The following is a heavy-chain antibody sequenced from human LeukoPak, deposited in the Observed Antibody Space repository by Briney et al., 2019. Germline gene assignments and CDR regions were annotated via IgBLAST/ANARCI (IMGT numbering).Heavy chain of an antibody. Sequence: GGSLRLSCAASGFTFSSYAMHWVRQAPGKGLEWVAVISYDGSNKYYADSVKGRFTISRDNSKNTLYLQMNSLRAEDTAVYYCARDLPYCSGGSCYSALDYWGQGTLATVSS. D-gene: IGHD2-15*01. CDR1: GFTFSSYA. J-gene: IGHJ4*02. CDR3: ARDLPYCSGGSCYSALDY. V-gene: IGHV3-30-3*01. CDR2: ISYDGSNK.